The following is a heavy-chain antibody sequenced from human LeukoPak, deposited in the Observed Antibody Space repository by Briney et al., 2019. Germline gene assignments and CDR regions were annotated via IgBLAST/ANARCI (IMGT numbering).Heavy chain of an antibody. J-gene: IGHJ4*02. Sequence: ASVKVSCKASGYTFTSYGISWVRQAPGQGLEWMGWISAYSGNTNYAQKLQGRVTMTTDTSTSTAYMELRSLRSDDTAVYYCARALIAAGSYYFDYWGQGTLVTVSS. CDR1: GYTFTSYG. CDR2: ISAYSGNT. D-gene: IGHD6-13*01. V-gene: IGHV1-18*01. CDR3: ARALIAAGSYYFDY.